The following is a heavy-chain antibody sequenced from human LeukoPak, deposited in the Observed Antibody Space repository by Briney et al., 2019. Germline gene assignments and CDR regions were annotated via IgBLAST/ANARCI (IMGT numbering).Heavy chain of an antibody. D-gene: IGHD1-26*01. CDR2: IYPGDSDT. Sequence: RGQSLKISCQGSGYRFTSYWIGWVRQMPGKGLEWAAIIYPGDSDTRYSPSFQGQVTISADKSISTAYLQWSSLKASDTAMYYCARHKGVVGAYLFDYWGQGTLVTVSS. J-gene: IGHJ4*02. V-gene: IGHV5-51*01. CDR1: GYRFTSYW. CDR3: ARHKGVVGAYLFDY.